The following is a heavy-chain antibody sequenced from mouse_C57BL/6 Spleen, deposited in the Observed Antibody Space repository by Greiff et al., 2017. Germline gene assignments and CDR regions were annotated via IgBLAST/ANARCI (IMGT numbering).Heavy chain of an antibody. CDR2: IHPNSGST. CDR3: AKGDYGNYEYYAMDY. CDR1: GYTFTSYW. J-gene: IGHJ4*01. V-gene: IGHV1-64*01. Sequence: VQLQQPGAELVKPGASVKLSCKASGYTFTSYWMHWVKQRPGQGLEWIGMIHPNSGSTNYNEKFKSKATLTVDKSSSTAYMQLSSLTSEDSAVXYCAKGDYGNYEYYAMDYWGQGTSVTVSS. D-gene: IGHD2-1*01.